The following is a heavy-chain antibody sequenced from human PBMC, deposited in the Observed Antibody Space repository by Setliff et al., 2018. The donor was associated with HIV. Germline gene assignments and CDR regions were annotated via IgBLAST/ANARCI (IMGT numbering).Heavy chain of an antibody. V-gene: IGHV4-59*01. D-gene: IGHD6-13*01. CDR2: IYYSGST. CDR1: GGSISSYY. J-gene: IGHJ6*02. CDR3: ARGNGYSSRGGMDV. Sequence: SETLSLTCTVSGGSISSYYWSWIRQPPGKGLEWIGYIYYSGSTNYNPSLKSRVTISVDTSKNQFSLKLSSMTAADTAVYYCARGNGYSSRGGMDVWGQGTTVTVSS.